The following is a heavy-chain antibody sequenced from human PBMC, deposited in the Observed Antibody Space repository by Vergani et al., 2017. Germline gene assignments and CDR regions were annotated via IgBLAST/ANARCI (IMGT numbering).Heavy chain of an antibody. J-gene: IGHJ4*02. D-gene: IGHD2-15*01. V-gene: IGHV1-18*01. CDR2: ISAYNGYT. CDR1: GYTFTNYG. Sequence: QVQLVQSGAEVKKPGASVKVSCEGSGYTFTNYGISWVRQAPGQGLEWMGWISAYNGYTKYAQKFQGRVTITADESTRTAYMELSSLKSEDTAVFYCARATCSGGSCYRGFEYWGQGSLITVSS. CDR3: ARATCSGGSCYRGFEY.